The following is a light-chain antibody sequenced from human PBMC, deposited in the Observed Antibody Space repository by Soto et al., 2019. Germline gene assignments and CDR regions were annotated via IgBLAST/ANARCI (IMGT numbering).Light chain of an antibody. Sequence: QSVLTQPPSASGTPGQRVTISCSGSSSNIGSNLVAWYQQLPGTAPKLLIYSDYQRPSGVPDRFSGSKSGTSASLAISGLQSEDEADYYCATWDDSLNGYVFGTGTKLTVL. J-gene: IGLJ1*01. CDR2: SDY. CDR3: ATWDDSLNGYV. V-gene: IGLV1-44*01. CDR1: SSNIGSNL.